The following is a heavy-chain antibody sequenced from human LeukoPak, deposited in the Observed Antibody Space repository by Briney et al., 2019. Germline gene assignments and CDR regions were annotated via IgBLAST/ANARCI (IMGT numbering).Heavy chain of an antibody. Sequence: GGSLGLSCAASGFTFSSYAMHWVRQAPGKGLEWVAVISYDGSNKYYAGSVKGRFTISRDNSKNTLYLQMNSLRAEDTAVYYCARVGYCSSTSCYTKHYYYYYGMDVWGQGTTVTVSS. D-gene: IGHD2-2*02. J-gene: IGHJ6*02. V-gene: IGHV3-30*04. CDR2: ISYDGSNK. CDR3: ARVGYCSSTSCYTKHYYYYYGMDV. CDR1: GFTFSSYA.